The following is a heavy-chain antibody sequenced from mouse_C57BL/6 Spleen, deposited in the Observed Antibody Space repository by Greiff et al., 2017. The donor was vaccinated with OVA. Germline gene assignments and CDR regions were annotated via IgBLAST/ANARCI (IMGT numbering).Heavy chain of an antibody. V-gene: IGHV1-4*01. Sequence: QVQLKESGAELARPGASVKMSCKASGYTFTSYTMHWVKQRPGQGLEWIGYINPSSGYTKYNQKFKDKATLTADKSSSTAYMQLSSLTSEDSAVYYCARWAAQATIYFDYWGQGTTLTVSS. CDR2: INPSSGYT. J-gene: IGHJ2*01. CDR1: GYTFTSYT. CDR3: ARWAAQATIYFDY. D-gene: IGHD3-2*02.